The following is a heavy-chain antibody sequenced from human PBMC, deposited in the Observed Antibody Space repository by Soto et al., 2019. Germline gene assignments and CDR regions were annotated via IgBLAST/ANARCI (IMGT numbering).Heavy chain of an antibody. CDR3: ARVLTGAFDY. CDR1: GFAFSSYW. D-gene: IGHD3-9*01. V-gene: IGHV3-7*01. CDR2: IKQEGSEK. Sequence: EVQLVESGGGLVQPGGSLRLSCAASGFAFSSYWMSWVRQAPGKGLEWVANIKQEGSEKYYVDSVKGRFTISRDNAKNSLYLQMNSLRAEDSAVYYCARVLTGAFDYWGQGTLVTVSS. J-gene: IGHJ4*02.